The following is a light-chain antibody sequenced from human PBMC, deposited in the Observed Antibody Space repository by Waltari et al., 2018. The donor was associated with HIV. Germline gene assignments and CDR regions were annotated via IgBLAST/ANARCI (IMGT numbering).Light chain of an antibody. J-gene: IGLJ1*01. Sequence: QSALTQPAAVSGSPGQSITIPCTGARGDVGTHTSVSWYQQLPGKAPKLIIYEVSNRPSGLSNRISGSKSGNTASLTISGLQAEDEGYYYCSSYTSRDTFVFGTGTEVTVL. CDR2: EVS. V-gene: IGLV2-14*01. CDR1: RGDVGTHTS. CDR3: SSYTSRDTFV.